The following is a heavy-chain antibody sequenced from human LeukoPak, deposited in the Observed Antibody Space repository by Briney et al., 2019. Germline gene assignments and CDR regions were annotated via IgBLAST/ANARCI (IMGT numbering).Heavy chain of an antibody. J-gene: IGHJ5*02. CDR3: AGVFAGSGYYYSIQNWFNP. V-gene: IGHV4-39*07. Sequence: SETLSLTCTVSGGSISSSSYYWGWIRQPPGKGLEWIGSIYYSGSTYYNPSLKSRVTISVDTSKNQFSLKLSSVTAADTAVYYCAGVFAGSGYYYSIQNWFNPWGQGTLVTVSS. CDR2: IYYSGST. D-gene: IGHD3-22*01. CDR1: GGSISSSSYY.